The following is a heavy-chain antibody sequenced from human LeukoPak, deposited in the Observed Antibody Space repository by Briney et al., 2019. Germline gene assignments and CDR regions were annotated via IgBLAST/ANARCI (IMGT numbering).Heavy chain of an antibody. Sequence: KPGGSLRLSXAASGFTFSGYSMTWVRQAPGKGLEWVSSISGSSRYIYYVDSVKGRFTISRDNAKNSLYLQMNSLRAEDTAVYYCAIDYDFWSGYYLSRPPHYWGQGILVTVSS. CDR3: AIDYDFWSGYYLSRPPHY. J-gene: IGHJ4*02. D-gene: IGHD3-3*01. CDR1: GFTFSGYS. CDR2: ISGSSRYI. V-gene: IGHV3-21*01.